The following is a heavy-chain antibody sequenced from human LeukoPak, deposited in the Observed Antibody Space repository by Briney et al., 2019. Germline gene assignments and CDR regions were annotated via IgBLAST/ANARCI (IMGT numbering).Heavy chain of an antibody. CDR3: ARSRNYYRVYFDN. D-gene: IGHD3-10*01. CDR1: GYTFSSFY. J-gene: IGHJ4*02. V-gene: IGHV1-46*01. Sequence: GASVKVSCKASGYTFSSFYLHWVRQAPGQGLEWMGIITPNTGDTTYAPKFQDRLIMTRDRSTSTVCMELHSLRSEDTAVYYCARSRNYYRVYFDNWGQGTLVPVSS. CDR2: ITPNTGDT.